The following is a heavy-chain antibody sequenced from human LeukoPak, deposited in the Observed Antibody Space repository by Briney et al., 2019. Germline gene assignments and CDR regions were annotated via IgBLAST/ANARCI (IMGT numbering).Heavy chain of an antibody. CDR3: ASQQWLVAIFDY. CDR2: INHSGST. D-gene: IGHD6-19*01. J-gene: IGHJ4*02. Sequence: SETLSLTCAVYGGSFSGYYWSWIRQPPGKGLEWIGEINHSGSTNYNPSLKSRVTISVDTSKNQFSLKLSSATAADTAVYYCASQQWLVAIFDYWGQGTLVTVSS. CDR1: GGSFSGYY. V-gene: IGHV4-34*01.